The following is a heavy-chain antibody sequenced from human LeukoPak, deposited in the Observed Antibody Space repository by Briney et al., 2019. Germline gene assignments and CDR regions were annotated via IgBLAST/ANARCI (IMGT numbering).Heavy chain of an antibody. CDR3: NSSAMPLAFDY. Sequence: GGSLRLSCTASGFTFGDYAMSWFRQAPGKRLEWVGFIRSQTYGGTTEYAASVKGRFTISRDDSKSIAYLQMNSLKTEDTAVYYCNSSAMPLAFDYWGQGTMVTVSS. CDR1: GFTFGDYA. D-gene: IGHD2-2*01. J-gene: IGHJ4*02. V-gene: IGHV3-49*03. CDR2: IRSQTYGGTT.